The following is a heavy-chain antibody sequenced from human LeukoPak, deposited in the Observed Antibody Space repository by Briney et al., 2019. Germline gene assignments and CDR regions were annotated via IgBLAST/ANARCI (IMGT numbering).Heavy chain of an antibody. CDR3: ARGRVSSSTWYSTYYYYFYMDV. Sequence: SETLSLTCSVSDDSITMYYWTWIRQPPGKGLEWIGYVDHTGSTNFNPSLNGRVSISRDTTKNLFSLRLRSVTAADTAVYFCARGRVSSSTWYSTYYYYFYMDVWGKGTTVTTSS. CDR2: VDHTGST. V-gene: IGHV4-59*01. D-gene: IGHD1-1*01. CDR1: DDSITMYY. J-gene: IGHJ6*03.